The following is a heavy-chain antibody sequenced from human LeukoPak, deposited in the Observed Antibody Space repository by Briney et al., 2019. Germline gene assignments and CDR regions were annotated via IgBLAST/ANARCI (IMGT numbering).Heavy chain of an antibody. D-gene: IGHD2-2*01. CDR3: AINAYCSSNSCWGNYYHYYMDV. CDR2: INPSGGST. CDR1: GYTFTSYY. Sequence: SVKVSCKASGYTFTSYYMHWVRQAPGQGLEWMGLINPSGGSTSYAQKFQGRVTLTEDTSTDTAYMELSSLRSADTAMYYCAINAYCSSNSCWGNYYHYYMDVWGKGTTVTVSS. V-gene: IGHV1-46*01. J-gene: IGHJ6*03.